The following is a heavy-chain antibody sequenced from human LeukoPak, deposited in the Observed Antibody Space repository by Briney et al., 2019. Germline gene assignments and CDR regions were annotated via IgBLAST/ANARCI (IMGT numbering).Heavy chain of an antibody. CDR1: GYSFTSYW. D-gene: IGHD3-10*01. V-gene: IGHV5-10-1*01. CDR2: IDPSDSYT. Sequence: GESLKISCKGSGYSFTSYWISWVRQTPGKGLEWMGRIDPSDSYTNYSPSFQGHVTISADKSISTAYLQWSSLKASDTAMYYCARGDYGSEYYFDYWGQGTLVTVSS. CDR3: ARGDYGSEYYFDY. J-gene: IGHJ4*02.